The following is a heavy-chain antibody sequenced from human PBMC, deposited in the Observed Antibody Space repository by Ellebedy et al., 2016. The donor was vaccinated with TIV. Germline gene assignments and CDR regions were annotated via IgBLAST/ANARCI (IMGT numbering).Heavy chain of an antibody. Sequence: SETLSLTXAVYGGSFSGYYWSWIRQPPGKGLEWIGEINHSGSTNYNPSLKSRVTISVDTSKNQFSLKLSSVTAADTAVYYCARIRIQLWIRTPGNYFDYWGQGTLVTVSS. CDR3: ARIRIQLWIRTPGNYFDY. CDR1: GGSFSGYY. CDR2: INHSGST. J-gene: IGHJ4*02. V-gene: IGHV4-34*01. D-gene: IGHD5-18*01.